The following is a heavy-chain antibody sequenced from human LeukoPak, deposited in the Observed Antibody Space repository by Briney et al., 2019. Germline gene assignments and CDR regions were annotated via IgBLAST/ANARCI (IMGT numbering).Heavy chain of an antibody. CDR3: ATDRDATHLNY. CDR1: GFTVSSNY. J-gene: IGHJ4*02. V-gene: IGHV3-53*01. D-gene: IGHD5-24*01. Sequence: GGSLRLSCAASGFTVSSNYMSWVRQAPGKGLEWVSVISSGGSTYYADSVKGRFTISRDNSKNTVSLQMSSLTTEDTAVYYCATDRDATHLNYWGQGALVTVSS. CDR2: ISSGGST.